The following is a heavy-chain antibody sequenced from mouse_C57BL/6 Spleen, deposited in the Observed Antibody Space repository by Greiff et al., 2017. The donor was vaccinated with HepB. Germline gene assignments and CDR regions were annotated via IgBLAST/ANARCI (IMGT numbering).Heavy chain of an antibody. Sequence: DVQLQESGPGLVKPSQSLSLTCSVTGYSITSGYYWNWIRQFPGNKLEWMGYISYDGSNNYNPSLKNRISIPRDTSKNQFFLKLNSVTTEDTATYYCARNGSMDYWGQGTSVTVSS. CDR3: ARNGSMDY. CDR1: GYSITSGYY. CDR2: ISYDGSN. J-gene: IGHJ4*01. V-gene: IGHV3-6*01.